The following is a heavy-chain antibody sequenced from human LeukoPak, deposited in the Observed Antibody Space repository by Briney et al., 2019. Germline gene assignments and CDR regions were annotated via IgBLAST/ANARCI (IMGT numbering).Heavy chain of an antibody. V-gene: IGHV3-23*01. J-gene: IGHJ4*02. D-gene: IGHD2-21*02. Sequence: GGSLRHSCAASGFTFSSYTMSWVRQAPGKGLEWVSAISGSGGSTYYADSVKGRFTISRDNSKNTLYLQMNSLRAEDTAVYYCAKDWGIVVVTGANYFDYWGQGTLVTVSS. CDR2: ISGSGGST. CDR1: GFTFSSYT. CDR3: AKDWGIVVVTGANYFDY.